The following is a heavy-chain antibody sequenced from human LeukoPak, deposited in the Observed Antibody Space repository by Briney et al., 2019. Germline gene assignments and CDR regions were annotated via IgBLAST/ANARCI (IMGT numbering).Heavy chain of an antibody. CDR2: IYYSGST. J-gene: IGHJ4*02. Sequence: SETLSLTCTVSGGSISSSSYYWGWIRQPPGKGLEWIGSIYYSGSTYYNPSLKSRVAISVDTSKNQFSLKLSSVTAADTAVYYCARGQITMVRGVKVSYFDYWGQGTLVTVSS. D-gene: IGHD3-10*01. V-gene: IGHV4-39*07. CDR3: ARGQITMVRGVKVSYFDY. CDR1: GGSISSSSYY.